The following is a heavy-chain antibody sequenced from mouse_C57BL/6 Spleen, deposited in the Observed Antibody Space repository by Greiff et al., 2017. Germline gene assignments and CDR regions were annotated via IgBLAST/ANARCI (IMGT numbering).Heavy chain of an antibody. CDR3: ARREDSSDLHFDY. V-gene: IGHV1-69*01. CDR2: IDPSDSYT. J-gene: IGHJ2*01. D-gene: IGHD3-2*02. CDR1: GYTFTSYW. Sequence: VQLQQPGAELVMPGASVKLSCKASGYTFTSYWMHWVKQRPGQGLEWIGEIDPSDSYTNYNQKFKGKSTLAVDKSSSTAYMQLSSLTSEDSAVYYCARREDSSDLHFDYWGEGTTLAVAS.